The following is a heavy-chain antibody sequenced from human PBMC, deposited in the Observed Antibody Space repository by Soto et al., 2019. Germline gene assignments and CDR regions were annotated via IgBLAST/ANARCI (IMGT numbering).Heavy chain of an antibody. V-gene: IGHV1-69*13. Sequence: VNVSCKASGGTFSSYAISWVLQAPGQGLEWMGGIIPIFGTANYAQKFQGRVTITADESTSTAYMELSSLRSEETAVYYCARGPYYDILLGSPYYYYYGMDVCGPGTTLTLSS. CDR2: IIPIFGTA. CDR3: ARGPYYDILLGSPYYYYYGMDV. J-gene: IGHJ6*02. CDR1: GGTFSSYA. D-gene: IGHD3-9*01.